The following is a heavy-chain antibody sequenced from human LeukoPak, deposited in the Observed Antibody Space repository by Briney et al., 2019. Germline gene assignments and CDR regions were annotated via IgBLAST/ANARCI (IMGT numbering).Heavy chain of an antibody. D-gene: IGHD4-17*01. CDR3: ARGGAVTTLDD. CDR2: LYSDGRT. V-gene: IGHV3-53*01. CDR1: GFTVSSNY. Sequence: PGGSLRLSCAASGFTVSSNYVSWVRQAPGKGLEWVSVLYSDGRTSYANSVKGRFTISRDNSKNTLYLQMNSLRAEDTAVYYCARGGAVTTLDDWGQGTLVTVSS. J-gene: IGHJ4*02.